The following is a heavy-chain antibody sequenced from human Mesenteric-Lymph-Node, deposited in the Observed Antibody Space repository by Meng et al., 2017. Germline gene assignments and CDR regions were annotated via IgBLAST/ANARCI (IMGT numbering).Heavy chain of an antibody. D-gene: IGHD5-12*01. CDR3: ARMDTVATVRFDY. J-gene: IGHJ4*02. Sequence: SETLSLTCTVSGGSISSSSYPWGWIRQPPGKGLEWIGTIFYGGNTYYNPSLRSRVSISLDTSKNQFALRLSSVTAADTDVYDCARMDTVATVRFDYWGQGTVVTVSS. V-gene: IGHV4-39*06. CDR1: GGSISSSSYP. CDR2: IFYGGNT.